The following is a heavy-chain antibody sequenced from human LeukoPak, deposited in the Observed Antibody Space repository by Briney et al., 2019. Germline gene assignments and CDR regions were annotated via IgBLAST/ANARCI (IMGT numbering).Heavy chain of an antibody. Sequence: GGSLRLSCTTSGSTFSDFAISWVRQAPGKGLEWVGFIRSKDYGGATYYAAPVKGRFTITRDDSKGIAYLQMRSLKIEDTAVYCAKTGALDISGRGTMVTVSS. J-gene: IGHJ3*02. V-gene: IGHV3-49*04. CDR3: KTGALDI. CDR2: IRSKDYGGAT. D-gene: IGHD4/OR15-4a*01. CDR1: GSTFSDFA.